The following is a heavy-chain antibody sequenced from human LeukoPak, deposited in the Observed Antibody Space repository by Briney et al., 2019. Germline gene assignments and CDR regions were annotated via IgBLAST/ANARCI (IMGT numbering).Heavy chain of an antibody. CDR2: MSPNSGDT. D-gene: IGHD7-27*01. J-gene: IGHJ4*02. CDR3: VRTPPNWGFDY. CDR1: GYTSTTHD. Sequence: ASVKVSCKASGYTSTTHDINWVRQATGQGLEWLGWMSPNSGDTGYAQKFQGRVTMTSGSSISTAYMELSSLRSEDTAIYYCVRTPPNWGFDYWGQGTLVTVSS. V-gene: IGHV1-8*01.